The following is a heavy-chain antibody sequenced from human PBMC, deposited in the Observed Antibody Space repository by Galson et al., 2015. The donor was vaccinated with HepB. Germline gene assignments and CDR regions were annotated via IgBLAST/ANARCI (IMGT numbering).Heavy chain of an antibody. CDR1: GYTFTSYG. J-gene: IGHJ4*02. V-gene: IGHV1-18*04. Sequence: SVKVSCKASGYTFTSYGISWVRQAPGQGLEWMGWISAYNGNTNYAQKLQGRVTMTTDTSTSTAYMELRSLRSDDTAVYYCARDQPREQWLGHDYWGQGTLVTVSS. D-gene: IGHD6-19*01. CDR2: ISAYNGNT. CDR3: ARDQPREQWLGHDY.